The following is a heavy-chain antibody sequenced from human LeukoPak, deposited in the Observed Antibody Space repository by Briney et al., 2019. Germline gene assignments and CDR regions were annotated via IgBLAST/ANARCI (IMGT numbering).Heavy chain of an antibody. Sequence: PSQTLSLTCTVSGGSVSSCDYYWIRIPQPTGQDREWIRYVYDSRTNYYNPFLKSRVSILVHPSKKQFSLKLSSVTAADTAVYCCARALRCGGDCYGGVGYWGGGALVTVSS. CDR2: VYDSRTN. CDR3: ARALRCGGDCYGGVGY. V-gene: IGHV4-30-4*01. J-gene: IGHJ4*02. CDR1: GGSVSSCDYY. D-gene: IGHD2-21*02.